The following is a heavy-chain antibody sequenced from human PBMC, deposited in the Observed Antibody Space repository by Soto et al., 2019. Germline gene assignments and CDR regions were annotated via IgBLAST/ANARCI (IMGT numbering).Heavy chain of an antibody. CDR1: GYTFTSYY. V-gene: IGHV1-46*01. Sequence: QAQLVQSGAEVKKPGASVKVSCKASGYTFTSYYMHWVRQAPGQGLEWMGIINPSGGSTGYAQKFQGRVTMTRATSTSTVYMEFSSLRSEDTAVYYCARDPPGIVGASVYYGMDVWGQGTTVTVSS. CDR3: ARDPPGIVGASVYYGMDV. CDR2: INPSGGST. D-gene: IGHD1-26*01. J-gene: IGHJ6*02.